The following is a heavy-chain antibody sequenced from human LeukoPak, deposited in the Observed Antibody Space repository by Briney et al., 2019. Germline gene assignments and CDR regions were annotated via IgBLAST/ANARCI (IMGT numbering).Heavy chain of an antibody. CDR3: ARDSSSWYAYYYYYGMDV. D-gene: IGHD6-13*01. CDR2: IWYDGSNK. J-gene: IGHJ6*04. V-gene: IGHV3-33*01. Sequence: PGGSLRLSCAASGFTFSSYGMHWVRQAPGKGLEGVAVIWYDGSNKYYADSVKGRFTISRDNYKNTLYLQMNSLRAEDTAVYYCARDSSSWYAYYYYYGMDVWGKGTTVTVSS. CDR1: GFTFSSYG.